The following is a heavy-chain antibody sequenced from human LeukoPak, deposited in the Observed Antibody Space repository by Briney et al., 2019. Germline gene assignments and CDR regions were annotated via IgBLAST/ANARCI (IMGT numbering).Heavy chain of an antibody. Sequence: PGGSLRLSCAASGFTFSSYAMSWVRQAPGKGLEWVSAISGSGGSTYYADSVKGRFTISRDNSKNTLYLQMNSLRAEDTAVYYCATGRYGSGSPRAFDIWGQGTMVTVSS. D-gene: IGHD3-10*01. V-gene: IGHV3-23*01. CDR3: ATGRYGSGSPRAFDI. CDR1: GFTFSSYA. J-gene: IGHJ3*02. CDR2: ISGSGGST.